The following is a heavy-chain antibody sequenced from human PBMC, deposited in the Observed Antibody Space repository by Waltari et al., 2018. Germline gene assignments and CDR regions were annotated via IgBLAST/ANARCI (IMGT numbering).Heavy chain of an antibody. CDR2: INGDGSTS. Sequence: EEKLVESGGGLVQPGDSLRLSCAASGFTYSNHWMHWVRQAPGKGLVGVSRINGDGSTSNYADSVKGRFTISRDNTKKTLYLQMKRLRVEDTAVYYCARLAPKTYRSPVPGRDYYYGLDVWGQGTTVTVSS. CDR1: GFTYSNHW. D-gene: IGHD6-13*01. CDR3: ARLAPKTYRSPVPGRDYYYGLDV. V-gene: IGHV3-74*01. J-gene: IGHJ6*02.